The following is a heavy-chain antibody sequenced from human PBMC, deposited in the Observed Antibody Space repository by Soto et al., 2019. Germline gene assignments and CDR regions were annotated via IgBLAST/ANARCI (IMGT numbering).Heavy chain of an antibody. CDR1: GYTFTNYG. Sequence: QVQVVQSGAEVKKPGASVKVSCKASGYTFTNYGLTWVRQAPGQGLEWMGWISPNNGNTNYAQKLQGRVTMTADTSTRTAYMDLRRLRFDDTAIYYCVRGGGSNYYGLDVWGQGTTVTVSS. V-gene: IGHV1-18*01. CDR3: VRGGGSNYYGLDV. D-gene: IGHD3-16*01. CDR2: ISPNNGNT. J-gene: IGHJ6*02.